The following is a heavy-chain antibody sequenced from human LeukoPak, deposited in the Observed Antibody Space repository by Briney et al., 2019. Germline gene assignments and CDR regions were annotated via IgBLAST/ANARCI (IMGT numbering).Heavy chain of an antibody. D-gene: IGHD6-13*01. J-gene: IGHJ5*02. CDR2: IIPIFGTA. CDR3: ASWGYSSSRLNWFDP. CDR1: GYTFTGYY. Sequence: SVKVSCKASGYTFTGYYMHWVRQAPGQGLEWMGGIIPIFGTANYAQKFQGRVTITADESTSTAYMELSSLRSEDTAVYYCASWGYSSSRLNWFDPWGQGTLVTVSS. V-gene: IGHV1-69*13.